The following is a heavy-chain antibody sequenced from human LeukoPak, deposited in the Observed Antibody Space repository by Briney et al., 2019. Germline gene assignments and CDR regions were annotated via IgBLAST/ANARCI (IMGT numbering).Heavy chain of an antibody. J-gene: IGHJ4*02. Sequence: ASVKVSCKASGYTFTGYYMHWVRQAPGQGLEWMGRINPNSGGTNYAQKFQGRVTMTRDTSISTAYMELSRLRPDDTAVYYCARVRVRYSSGWFDYWGQGTLVTVSS. V-gene: IGHV1-2*06. D-gene: IGHD6-19*01. CDR3: ARVRVRYSSGWFDY. CDR1: GYTFTGYY. CDR2: INPNSGGT.